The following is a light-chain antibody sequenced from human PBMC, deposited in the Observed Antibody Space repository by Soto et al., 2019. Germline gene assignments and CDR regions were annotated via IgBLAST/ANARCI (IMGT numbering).Light chain of an antibody. CDR1: QSISSW. V-gene: IGKV1-5*03. CDR2: EAS. Sequence: DIPMTQSPSTLSASVGDRVTITCRASQSISSWLAWYQQKPGKAPKLLIHEASSSEIGVPPRFSGSGFGTEFTLTISSLQPDDFATYYCQYYKESSTFGQGTRLEIK. J-gene: IGKJ1*01. CDR3: QYYKESST.